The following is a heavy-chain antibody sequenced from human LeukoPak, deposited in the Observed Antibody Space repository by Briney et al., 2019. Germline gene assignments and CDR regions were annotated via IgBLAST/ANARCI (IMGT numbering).Heavy chain of an antibody. CDR3: ARVTNADGSSWRDY. CDR1: GYTFTGYY. CDR2: INPNSGGT. Sequence: AASVKVSCKASGYTFTGYYMHWVRQAPGQGLEWMGWINPNSGGTNYAQKFQGRVTMTRDTSISTAYMELSRLRSDDTAVYYCARVTNADGSSWRDYWGQGTLVTVSS. D-gene: IGHD6-13*01. J-gene: IGHJ4*02. V-gene: IGHV1-2*02.